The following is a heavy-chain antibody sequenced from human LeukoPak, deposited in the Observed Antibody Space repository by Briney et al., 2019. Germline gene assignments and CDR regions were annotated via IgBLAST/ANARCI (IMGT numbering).Heavy chain of an antibody. V-gene: IGHV1-69*04. CDR1: GGTFSSYA. Sequence: ASVKVSCKASGGTFSSYAISWVRQAPGQGLEWMGRTIPILGIANYAQKFQGRVTITADKSTSTAYMELSSLRSEDTAVYYCARELGSGFYYYYYGMDVWGQGTTVTVSS. CDR3: ARELGSGFYYYYYGMDV. J-gene: IGHJ6*02. CDR2: TIPILGIA. D-gene: IGHD3-22*01.